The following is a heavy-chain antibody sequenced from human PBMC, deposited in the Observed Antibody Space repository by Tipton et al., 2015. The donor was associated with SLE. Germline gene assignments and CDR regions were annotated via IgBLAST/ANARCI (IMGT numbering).Heavy chain of an antibody. CDR2: PSTDGSVT. V-gene: IGHV3-74*01. Sequence: SLRLSCAASGFTFHNYWMHWVPQAPGKGLVWVSRPSTDGSVTTYADSVKGRLTISRDNAKNTLYLQMRSLRVEDTGIYYCARAPIISVAGTTDPFGMHVWGPGTRVTVSS. D-gene: IGHD6-19*01. CDR3: ARAPIISVAGTTDPFGMHV. J-gene: IGHJ6*02. CDR1: GFTFHNYW.